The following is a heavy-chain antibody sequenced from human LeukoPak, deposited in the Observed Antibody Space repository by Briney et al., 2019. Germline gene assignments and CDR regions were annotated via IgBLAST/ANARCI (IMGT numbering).Heavy chain of an antibody. Sequence: SEALSLTCAVYGGSFSGYYWSWIRQPPGKGLEWIGEINHSGSTNYNPSLKSQVTISVDTSKNQFSLKLSSVTAADTAVYYCATYLRFPTGNYYYYGMDVWGQGTTVTVSS. V-gene: IGHV4-34*01. CDR3: ATYLRFPTGNYYYYGMDV. D-gene: IGHD3-3*01. CDR1: GGSFSGYY. J-gene: IGHJ6*02. CDR2: INHSGST.